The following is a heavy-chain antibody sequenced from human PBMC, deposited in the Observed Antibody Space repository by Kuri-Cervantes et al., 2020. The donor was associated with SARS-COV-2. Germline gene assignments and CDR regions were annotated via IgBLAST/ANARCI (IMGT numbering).Heavy chain of an antibody. CDR1: GGSISSYY. Sequence: GSLRLSCTVSGGSISSYYWSWIRQPAGKGLEWIGRIYTSGSTNYNPSLKSRVTMSVDTSKNQFSLKLSSASAADTAVYYCARHVRSVLASFDYWGQGTLVTVSS. V-gene: IGHV4-4*07. J-gene: IGHJ4*02. D-gene: IGHD4/OR15-4a*01. CDR3: ARHVRSVLASFDY. CDR2: IYTSGST.